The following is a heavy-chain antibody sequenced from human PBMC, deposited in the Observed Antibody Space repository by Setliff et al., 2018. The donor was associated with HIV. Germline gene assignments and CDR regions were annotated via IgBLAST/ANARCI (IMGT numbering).Heavy chain of an antibody. CDR2: IIPLFGTA. Sequence: SVKVSCKASGGTFNINAVTWVRQAPGQGLGWVGAIIPLFGTANYAQKFQGRVTITADDSTSTVYMEVRSLRSADTAVYYCSKVSEHRTSSGSFYYYMDVWGEGTTVTVSS. D-gene: IGHD6-6*01. V-gene: IGHV1-69*13. J-gene: IGHJ6*03. CDR1: GGTFNINA. CDR3: SKVSEHRTSSGSFYYYMDV.